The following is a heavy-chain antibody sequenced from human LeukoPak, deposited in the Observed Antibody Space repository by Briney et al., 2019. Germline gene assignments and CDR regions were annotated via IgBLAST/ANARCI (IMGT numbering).Heavy chain of an antibody. D-gene: IGHD3-10*01. CDR3: ASSRVYGSHDY. J-gene: IGHJ4*02. Sequence: PGGSLRLSCTASGFTFSSYPMYWVRQAPGKGLEWVSAISGDGKNTYYAESMKGRFTLSGDNSKDTLYLQMNSLRAEDTAVYYCASSRVYGSHDYWGQGTLVTVSS. CDR2: ISGDGKNT. CDR1: GFTFSSYP. V-gene: IGHV3-23*01.